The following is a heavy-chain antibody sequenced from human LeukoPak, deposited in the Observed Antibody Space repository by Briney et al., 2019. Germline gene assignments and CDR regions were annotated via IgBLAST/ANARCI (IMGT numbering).Heavy chain of an antibody. J-gene: IGHJ4*02. CDR3: AKDISYGGNFNYFDY. V-gene: IGHV3-13*01. D-gene: IGHD4-23*01. CDR2: IGTAGEI. CDR1: GFTFSRYD. Sequence: GGSLRLSCAASGFTFSRYDMHWVRQPTGKGLEWVSGIGTAGEIYYPGSVKGRFTISRENAKNSLYLQMNSLRAEDTALYYCAKDISYGGNFNYFDYWGQGTLVTVSS.